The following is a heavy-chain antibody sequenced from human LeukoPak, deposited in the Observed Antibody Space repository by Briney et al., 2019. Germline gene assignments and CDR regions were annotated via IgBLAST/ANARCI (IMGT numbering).Heavy chain of an antibody. J-gene: IGHJ3*02. Sequence: ASVKVSCKASGNTFTGYCMHWVRQAPGQGLEWMGWINPNSGGTNYAQKFQGRVTMTRDKSIRTAYMELSRLTSDDTAVYYCARNIWFGESADAFDIWGQGTMVTVSS. V-gene: IGHV1-2*02. CDR2: INPNSGGT. D-gene: IGHD3-10*01. CDR1: GNTFTGYC. CDR3: ARNIWFGESADAFDI.